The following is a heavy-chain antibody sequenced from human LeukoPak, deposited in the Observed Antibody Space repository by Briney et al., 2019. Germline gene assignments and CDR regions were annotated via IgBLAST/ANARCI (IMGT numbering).Heavy chain of an antibody. CDR3: ARDRYDFWSGYPKSSYYFDY. J-gene: IGHJ4*02. V-gene: IGHV1-18*01. CDR1: GYTFTSYG. D-gene: IGHD3-3*01. Sequence: ASEKVSCKASGYTFTSYGISWVRQAPGQGLEWMGWISAYNGNTNYAQKLQGRVTMTTDTSTSTAYMELRSPRSDDTAVYYCARDRYDFWSGYPKSSYYFDYWGQGTLVTVSS. CDR2: ISAYNGNT.